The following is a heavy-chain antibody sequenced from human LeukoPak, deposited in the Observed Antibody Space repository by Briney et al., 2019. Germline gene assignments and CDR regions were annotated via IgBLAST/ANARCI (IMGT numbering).Heavy chain of an antibody. Sequence: GGSLRLSCAASGFPFSSYAMHWVGQAPGKGLEWVAVISYDGSNKYYADSAKGRFTISRDNSKNTLYLQMNSLRAEDTAVYYCARPRIAAAGTDNWFDPWGQGTLVTVSS. J-gene: IGHJ5*02. CDR2: ISYDGSNK. D-gene: IGHD6-13*01. V-gene: IGHV3-30-3*01. CDR3: ARPRIAAAGTDNWFDP. CDR1: GFPFSSYA.